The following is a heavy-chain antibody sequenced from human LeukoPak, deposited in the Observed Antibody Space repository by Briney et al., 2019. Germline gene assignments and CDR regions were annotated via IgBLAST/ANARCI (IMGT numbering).Heavy chain of an antibody. Sequence: GGSLRLSCAASGFTFSSYAMTWVRQAPGKGLEWVSTISSSCDNTYYAASVKGRFSISRDNSKNTLYLQMNSLRADDTALYYCAKDRTATGSTVRFDPWGQGTLVTVSS. CDR3: AKDRTATGSTVRFDP. D-gene: IGHD2-2*01. J-gene: IGHJ5*02. V-gene: IGHV3-23*01. CDR1: GFTFSSYA. CDR2: ISSSCDNT.